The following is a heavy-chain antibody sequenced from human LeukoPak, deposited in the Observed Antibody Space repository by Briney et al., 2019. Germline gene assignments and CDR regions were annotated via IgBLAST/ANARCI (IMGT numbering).Heavy chain of an antibody. J-gene: IGHJ4*02. CDR3: ARSGYVWGSYRYRTYFDY. V-gene: IGHV3-48*01. CDR1: GFTFSSYS. D-gene: IGHD3-16*02. CDR2: ISSSSSTI. Sequence: PGGSLRLSCAASGFTFSSYSMNWVRQAPGKGLEWVSYISSSSSTIYYADSVKGRFTISRDNAKNSLYLQMNSLRAEDTAVYYCARSGYVWGSYRYRTYFDYWAREPWSPSPQ.